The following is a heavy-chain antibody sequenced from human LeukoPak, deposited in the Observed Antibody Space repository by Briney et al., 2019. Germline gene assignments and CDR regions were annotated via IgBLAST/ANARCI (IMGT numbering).Heavy chain of an antibody. V-gene: IGHV1-69*02. J-gene: IGHJ1*01. CDR1: GYTFTDYF. CDR3: ATERGIAAAGTGEYFQH. CDR2: IIPILGIA. Sequence: ASVKVSCKASGYTFTDYFIHWVRQAPGQGLEWMGRIIPILGIANYAQKFQGRVTITADKSTSTAYMELSSLRSEDTAVYYCATERGIAAAGTGEYFQHWGQGTLVTVSS. D-gene: IGHD6-13*01.